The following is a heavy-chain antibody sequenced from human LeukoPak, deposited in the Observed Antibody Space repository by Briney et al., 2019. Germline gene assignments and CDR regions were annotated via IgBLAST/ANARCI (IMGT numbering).Heavy chain of an antibody. D-gene: IGHD2-15*01. V-gene: IGHV3-7*01. CDR3: ARDRDCGDGGCYPHFDY. J-gene: IGHJ4*02. CDR2: IRQDGSDK. CDR1: VFTFSSNW. Sequence: GGSLRLSCAASVFTFSSNWMSWVRQAPGKGLEWVANIRQDGSDKYYMDSVKGRFTISRDNAKNSLSLQMNSLRVEDTAVYYCARDRDCGDGGCYPHFDYWGQGVRVTVSS.